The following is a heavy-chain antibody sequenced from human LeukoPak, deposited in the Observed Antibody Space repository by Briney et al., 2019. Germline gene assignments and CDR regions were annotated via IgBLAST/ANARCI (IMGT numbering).Heavy chain of an antibody. CDR1: GYSFATYW. V-gene: IGHV5-51*01. D-gene: IGHD3-16*01. J-gene: IGHJ4*02. CDR3: ARLSAVPRGEFDY. CDR2: IYPGDSDT. Sequence: GESLKISCKGSGYSFATYWIGWVRQMPGKGLGWMGIIYPGDSDTRYSPSFQGQVTISADKSISTASLQWSSLKASDTAMYYCARLSAVPRGEFDYWGQGTLVTVSS.